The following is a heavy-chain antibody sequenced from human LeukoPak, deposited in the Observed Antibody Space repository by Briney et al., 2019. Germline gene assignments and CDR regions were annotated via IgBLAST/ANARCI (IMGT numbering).Heavy chain of an antibody. D-gene: IGHD6-13*01. V-gene: IGHV1-69*05. J-gene: IGHJ4*02. CDR1: GGTFSSYA. CDR3: ARKGLAAPTGSEY. CDR2: IIPIFGTA. Sequence: SVKLSCKASGGTFSSYAISWVRQAPGQGLEWMGRIIPIFGTANYAQKFQGRVTITTDESTSTPYMEPSSPRSEDTAVYYSARKGLAAPTGSEYWGQGTLVTVSS.